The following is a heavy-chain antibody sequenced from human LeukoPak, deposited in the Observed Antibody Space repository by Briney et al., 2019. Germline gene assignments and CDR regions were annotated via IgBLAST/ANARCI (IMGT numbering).Heavy chain of an antibody. CDR1: GYTFTSYG. V-gene: IGHV1-8*03. CDR3: ARVMRYCSSTSCYFGYYYYYMDV. J-gene: IGHJ6*03. Sequence: ASVKVSCKASGYTFTSYGISWVRQAPGQGLEWMGWMNPNSGNTGYAQKFQGRATITRNTSISTAYMELSSLRSEDTAVYYCARVMRYCSSTSCYFGYYYYYMDVWGKGTTVTVSS. D-gene: IGHD2-2*01. CDR2: MNPNSGNT.